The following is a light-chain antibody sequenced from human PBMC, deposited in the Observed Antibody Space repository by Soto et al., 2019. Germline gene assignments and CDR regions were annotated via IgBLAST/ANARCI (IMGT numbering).Light chain of an antibody. V-gene: IGKV3-15*01. J-gene: IGKJ1*01. CDR2: GAS. CDR3: QQYNNWPPWT. Sequence: EILISSSRPTQTLSAAERATPLLTASQSVSSNLAWYQQKPGQAPRLLIYGASTRATGIPARFSGSGSGTEFTLTISSLQSEDFAVYYCQQYNNWPPWTFGQGTKVDI. CDR1: QSVSSN.